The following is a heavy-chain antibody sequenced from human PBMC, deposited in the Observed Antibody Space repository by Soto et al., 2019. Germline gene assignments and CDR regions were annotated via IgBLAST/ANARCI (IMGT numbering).Heavy chain of an antibody. J-gene: IGHJ4*02. V-gene: IGHV3-53*01. CDR1: GFNVNSDY. Sequence: EVQLVESGGGLIHPGGSLRLSCAASGFNVNSDYMNWVRQTPGKGLEWVAAIYSGATTYYADSVRGRFTISSDKSKNTLYFQLNSLRIEDTAVYYCTRDGRGLGRLSLFEYWGQGVLVTVSS. CDR3: TRDGRGLGRLSLFEY. CDR2: IYSGATT. D-gene: IGHD2-21*02.